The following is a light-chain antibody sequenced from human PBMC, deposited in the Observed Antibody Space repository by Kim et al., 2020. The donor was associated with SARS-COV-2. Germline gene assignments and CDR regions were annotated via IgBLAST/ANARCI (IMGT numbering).Light chain of an antibody. V-gene: IGLV4-69*01. CDR3: QTWGTGIG. Sequence: GASVKLTCTLRSGNSSCAIAWHQQQPEKGPRYLMKLNSDGSHSKGDGIPDRFSGSSSGAERYLTISRLQSEDEADYYCQTWGTGIGFGGGTQLTVL. CDR2: LNSDGSH. J-gene: IGLJ3*02. CDR1: SGNSSCA.